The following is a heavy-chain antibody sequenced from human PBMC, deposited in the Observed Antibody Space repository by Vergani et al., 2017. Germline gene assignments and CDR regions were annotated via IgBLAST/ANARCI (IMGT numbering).Heavy chain of an antibody. Sequence: VQLVESGGGLVKPGGSLRLSCAASGFTFSSYSMNWVRQAPGKGLEWVSAISGSGGSTYYADSVKGRFTISRDNSKNTLYLQMNSLRAEDTAVYYCAKPRHYYDSSYDYWGQGTLVTVSS. V-gene: IGHV3-23*04. CDR1: GFTFSSYS. CDR3: AKPRHYYDSSYDY. J-gene: IGHJ4*02. CDR2: ISGSGGST. D-gene: IGHD3-22*01.